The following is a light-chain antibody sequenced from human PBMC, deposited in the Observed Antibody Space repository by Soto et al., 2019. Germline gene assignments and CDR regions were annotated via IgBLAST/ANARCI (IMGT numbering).Light chain of an antibody. Sequence: DIRMTQSPSTLSASVGDRVTITCRASQSISTWLAWYQQKPGKAPKLLIYDASSLESGVPSRFSGSGSGTEFTLTISSLQPEDFASYYCQQYNSYSATFGQGTKVDIK. CDR1: QSISTW. J-gene: IGKJ1*01. CDR2: DAS. V-gene: IGKV1-5*01. CDR3: QQYNSYSAT.